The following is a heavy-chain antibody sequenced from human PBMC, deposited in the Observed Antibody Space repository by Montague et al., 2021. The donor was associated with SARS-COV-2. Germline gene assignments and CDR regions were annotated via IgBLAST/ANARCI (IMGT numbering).Heavy chain of an antibody. D-gene: IGHD2/OR15-2a*01. CDR1: GLPFSSYA. V-gene: IGHV3-23*03. Sequence: SLRLSCAASGLPFSSYAMSWVRLGQGTGLEWVSVIFSGSSSTYYADSVKGRFTISRDNSKNTLYLQMNSLRAEDTAVYYCAAYGSNMDTGWFDPWGQGTLVPVSS. CDR2: IFSGSSST. J-gene: IGHJ5*02. CDR3: AAYGSNMDTGWFDP.